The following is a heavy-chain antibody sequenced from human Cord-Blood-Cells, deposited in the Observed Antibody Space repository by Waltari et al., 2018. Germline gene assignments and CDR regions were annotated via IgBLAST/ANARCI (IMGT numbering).Heavy chain of an antibody. D-gene: IGHD3-9*01. CDR2: IIPIFGTA. J-gene: IGHJ3*02. V-gene: IGHV1-69*01. CDR3: ARRLRYFDWLLYAFDI. Sequence: QVQLVQSGAEVKKPGSSVKVSCQASGGTFSSHAISWVRQAPGQGLEWMGGIIPIFGTANYAQKFQGRVTITADESTSTAYMELSSLRSEDTAVYYCARRLRYFDWLLYAFDIWGQGTMVTVSS. CDR1: GGTFSSHA.